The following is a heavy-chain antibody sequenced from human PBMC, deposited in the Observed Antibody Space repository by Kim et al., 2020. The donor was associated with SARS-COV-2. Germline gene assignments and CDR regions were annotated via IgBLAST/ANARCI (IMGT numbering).Heavy chain of an antibody. CDR2: IYYSGST. J-gene: IGHJ6*02. V-gene: IGHV4-39*07. CDR3: NMVRGVIIFSYYYGMDV. Sequence: SETLSLTCTVSGGSISSSSYYWGWIRQPPGKGLEWIGSIYYSGSTYYNPSLKSRVTISVDTSKNQFSLKLSSVTAADTAVYYCNMVRGVIIFSYYYGMDVWAKGPRSPSP. CDR1: GGSISSSSYY. D-gene: IGHD3-10*01.